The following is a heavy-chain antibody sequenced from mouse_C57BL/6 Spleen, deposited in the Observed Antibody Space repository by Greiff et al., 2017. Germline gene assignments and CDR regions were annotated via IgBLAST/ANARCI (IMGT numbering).Heavy chain of an antibody. D-gene: IGHD4-1*01. CDR2: ICSGGST. Sequence: VQLQQSGPGLVQPSQSLSITCTASGFSLTSYGVHWVRQSPGQGLEWLGVICSGGSTDYNAAFISRLSISKDNSKSQVFFKMNSLQADDTAIYYCARKENWASFAYWGQGTLVTVSA. CDR3: ARKENWASFAY. CDR1: GFSLTSYG. V-gene: IGHV2-2*01. J-gene: IGHJ3*01.